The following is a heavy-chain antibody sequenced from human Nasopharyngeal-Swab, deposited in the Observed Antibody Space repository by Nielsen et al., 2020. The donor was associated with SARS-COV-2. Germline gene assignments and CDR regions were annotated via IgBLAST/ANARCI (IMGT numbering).Heavy chain of an antibody. Sequence: GESLKISCAASGFNLRSYAMHWVRQAPGKGLEYVSVISGDGGTTSYANSVKGRFTISRDNSKNTLYLQMGSLRPEDTAVYYCARALGGHPDPWGQGTLVTISS. D-gene: IGHD2-15*01. CDR3: ARALGGHPDP. J-gene: IGHJ5*02. V-gene: IGHV3-64*01. CDR1: GFNLRSYA. CDR2: ISGDGGTT.